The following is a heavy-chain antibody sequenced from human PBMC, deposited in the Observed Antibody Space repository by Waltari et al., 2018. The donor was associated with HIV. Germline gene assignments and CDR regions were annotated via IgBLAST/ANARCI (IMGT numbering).Heavy chain of an antibody. CDR3: ARGFSGFDY. V-gene: IGHV1-46*01. Sequence: QVQLVQSGAEVKKPGASVKVSCKASGYTFTRYYMHWVRQAPGQGLDWMGVINPRGERTGYAQKFQGRVTMTRDASTSTVYMVLSTLRSEDTAVYYCARGFSGFDYWGQGTLITVSS. CDR1: GYTFTRYY. J-gene: IGHJ4*02. CDR2: INPRGERT.